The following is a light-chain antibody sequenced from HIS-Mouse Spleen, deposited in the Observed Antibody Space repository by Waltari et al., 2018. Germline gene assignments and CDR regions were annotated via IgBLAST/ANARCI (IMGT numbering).Light chain of an antibody. V-gene: IGLV2-23*01. Sequence: QSALTQPASVSGSPGQSIPISCTGTSSDVGSYNLVSWYQQHPCKAPKLMIYEGSKRPSGVSNRSSGSKSGNTASLTISGLQAEDEADYYCCSYAGSSTWVFGGGTKLTVL. CDR2: EGS. CDR3: CSYAGSSTWV. CDR1: SSDVGSYNL. J-gene: IGLJ3*02.